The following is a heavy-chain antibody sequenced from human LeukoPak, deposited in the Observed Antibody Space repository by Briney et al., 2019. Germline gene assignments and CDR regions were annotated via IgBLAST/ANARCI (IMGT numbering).Heavy chain of an antibody. D-gene: IGHD6-13*01. CDR1: GFTFSTYA. Sequence: GGSLRLACAASGFTFSTYAMIWVRQAPGKGLEWVSVIGGSGSYTYYADSVKGRFTISRDNSKDTLYLQMNSLRAEDTAVYYCARDWYDYWGQGTLVTVSS. J-gene: IGHJ4*02. V-gene: IGHV3-23*01. CDR3: ARDWYDY. CDR2: IGGSGSYT.